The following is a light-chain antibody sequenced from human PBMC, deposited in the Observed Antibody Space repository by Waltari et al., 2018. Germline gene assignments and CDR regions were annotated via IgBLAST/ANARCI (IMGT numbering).Light chain of an antibody. J-gene: IGKJ4*01. CDR2: AAS. CDR1: QSISSY. Sequence: DIQMTQSPPSLSASVGARDTITCRASQSISSYLNWYQQKPGKAPKLLIYAASSLQSGVPSRFSGSGSGTDFTLTISSLQPEDFATYYCQQSYSTLSLTFGGGTKVEIK. CDR3: QQSYSTLSLT. V-gene: IGKV1-39*01.